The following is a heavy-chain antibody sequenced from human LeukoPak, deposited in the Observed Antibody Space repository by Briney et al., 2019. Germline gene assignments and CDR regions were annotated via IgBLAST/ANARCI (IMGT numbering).Heavy chain of an antibody. CDR2: IHSNDDT. V-gene: IGHV3-53*01. CDR1: DLTVIANY. CDR3: TRGSAAMGDY. Sequence: GGSLRLSCAASDLTVIANYMTWVRQAPGTGLECVAVIHSNDDTYYAASVRGRFTISRDTSNHMLYLQMDSLRAEDTAVYYCTRGSAAMGDYWGQGTLVTVSS. D-gene: IGHD5-18*01. J-gene: IGHJ4*02.